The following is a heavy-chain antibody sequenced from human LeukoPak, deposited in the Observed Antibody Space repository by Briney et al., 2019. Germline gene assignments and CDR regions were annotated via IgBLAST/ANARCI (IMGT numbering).Heavy chain of an antibody. V-gene: IGHV1-18*01. CDR3: ARPYCSSTSCYTGGMDV. CDR2: ISAYNGNT. J-gene: IGHJ6*02. Sequence: ASVKVSCKASGYTFTSYGIRWVRQAPGQGLEWMGWISAYNGNTNYAQKLQGRVTMTTDTSTSTAYMELRSLRSDDTAVYYCARPYCSSTSCYTGGMDVWGQGTTVTVSS. CDR1: GYTFTSYG. D-gene: IGHD2-2*02.